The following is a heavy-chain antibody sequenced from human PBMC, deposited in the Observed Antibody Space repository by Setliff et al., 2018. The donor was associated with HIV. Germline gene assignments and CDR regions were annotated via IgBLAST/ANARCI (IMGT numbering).Heavy chain of an antibody. CDR2: IKSKTDGGTA. CDR1: GFTFDDHD. Sequence: GGSLRLSCTASGFTFDDHDMSWVRQAPGKGLEWVGRIKSKTDGGTADYAAPVKGRFTISRDDSKSTVYLQMNSLKTEDTAVYYCTTWQAGNDYWGQGTLVTVSS. CDR3: TTWQAGNDY. D-gene: IGHD6-13*01. V-gene: IGHV3-15*01. J-gene: IGHJ4*02.